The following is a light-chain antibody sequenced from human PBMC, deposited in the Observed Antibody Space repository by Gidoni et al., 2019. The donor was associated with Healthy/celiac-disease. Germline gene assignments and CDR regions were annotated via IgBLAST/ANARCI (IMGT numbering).Light chain of an antibody. CDR1: QSISSW. Sequence: DIQMTQSPSTLSASVGDRVTITCRASQSISSWLAWYQQKPGKAPKLLVYDATSLESGVPSRFSGSGSATDYTLTISSLQADDFATYYCQQYNSLCTFGQGTKVEIK. CDR2: DAT. CDR3: QQYNSLCT. J-gene: IGKJ1*01. V-gene: IGKV1-5*01.